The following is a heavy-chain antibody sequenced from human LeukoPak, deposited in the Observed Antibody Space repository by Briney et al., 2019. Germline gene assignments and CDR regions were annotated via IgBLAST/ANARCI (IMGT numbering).Heavy chain of an antibody. CDR2: INPNSGGT. CDR1: GDTFSSSA. D-gene: IGHD3/OR15-3a*01. J-gene: IGHJ6*03. V-gene: IGHV1-2*02. Sequence: ASVKVSCKASGDTFSSSAFSWVRHAPGQGLEWMGWINPNSGGTNYAQKFQGRVTMTRDTSISTAYMELSRLRSDDTAVYYCARVQGYDFWSTYSYYYMDVWGKGTTVTVSS. CDR3: ARVQGYDFWSTYSYYYMDV.